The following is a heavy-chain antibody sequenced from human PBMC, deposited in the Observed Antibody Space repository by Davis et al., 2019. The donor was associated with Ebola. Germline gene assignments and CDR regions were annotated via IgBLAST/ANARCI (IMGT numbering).Heavy chain of an antibody. D-gene: IGHD3/OR15-3a*01. CDR1: GGSISSSSYY. CDR3: ARGDHYFDFLDY. CDR2: IYATGNT. V-gene: IGHV4-61*02. Sequence: SETLSLTCTVSGGSISSSSYYWSWIRQSAAEGLEWIGRIYATGNTKYNPSLESRVTMSVDTSKKQFSLRLTYVTAADTAVYFCARGDHYFDFLDYWGQGILVTVSS. J-gene: IGHJ4*02.